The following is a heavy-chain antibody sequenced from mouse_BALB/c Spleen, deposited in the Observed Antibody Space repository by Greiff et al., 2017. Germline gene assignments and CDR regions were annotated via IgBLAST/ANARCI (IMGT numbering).Heavy chain of an antibody. CDR1: GFSLTSYG. J-gene: IGHJ4*01. V-gene: IGHV2-9*02. CDR3: AREVYYDYDDAMDY. Sequence: VKLMESGPGLVAPSQSLSITCTVSGFSLTSYGVHWVRQPPGKGLEWLGVIWAGGSTNYNSALMSRLSISKDNSKSQVFLKMNSLQTDDTAMYYCAREVYYDYDDAMDYWGQGTSVTVSS. CDR2: IWAGGST. D-gene: IGHD2-4*01.